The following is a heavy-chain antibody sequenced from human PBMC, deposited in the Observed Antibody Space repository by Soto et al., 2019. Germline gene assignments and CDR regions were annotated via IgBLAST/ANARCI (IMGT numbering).Heavy chain of an antibody. D-gene: IGHD6-19*01. CDR3: AKGGIAVALYYFDY. V-gene: IGHV3-30*18. CDR2: ISYDGSNK. CDR1: GFTFSSYG. Sequence: QVQLVESGGGVVQPGRSLRLSSAASGFTFSSYGMHWVRQAPGKGLEWVAVISYDGSNKYYADSVKGRFTISRDNSKNTLYLQMNSLRAEDTAVYYCAKGGIAVALYYFDYWGQGTLVTVSS. J-gene: IGHJ4*02.